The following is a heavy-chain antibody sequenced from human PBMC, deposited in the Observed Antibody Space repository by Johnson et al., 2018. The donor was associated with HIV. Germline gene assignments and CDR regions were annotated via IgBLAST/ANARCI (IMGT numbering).Heavy chain of an antibody. J-gene: IGHJ3*02. Sequence: DVQLVESGGGLVQPGGSLRLSCAASGFTFSTNKMYWVRQTPGKGLEWVSVIYGGGDTFYADSVKGRFTISRDSSKNTLYLQMNSLRADDTAVYYCARQPWDGSDIWGQGTTVTVSS. D-gene: IGHD1-26*01. V-gene: IGHV3-66*04. CDR2: IYGGGDT. CDR1: GFTFSTNK. CDR3: ARQPWDGSDI.